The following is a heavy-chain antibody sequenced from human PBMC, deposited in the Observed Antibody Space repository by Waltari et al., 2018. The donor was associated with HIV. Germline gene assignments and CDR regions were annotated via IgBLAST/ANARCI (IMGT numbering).Heavy chain of an antibody. Sequence: QVQLQESGPGLVKPSQTLSLTCTFPGGSISSGGYYWSWIRKHPGKGLEWIGYIYYSGNAYYNPSLKTRATISVDTSKNQFSLKLRSVTAADTAVYNCARDSPAGFEYWGQGTLVTVSS. J-gene: IGHJ4*02. D-gene: IGHD2-2*01. CDR3: ARDSPAGFEY. V-gene: IGHV4-31*03. CDR2: IYYSGNA. CDR1: GGSISSGGYY.